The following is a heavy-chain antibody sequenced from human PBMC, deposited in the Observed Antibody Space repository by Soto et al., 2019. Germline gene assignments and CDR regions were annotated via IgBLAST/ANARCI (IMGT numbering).Heavy chain of an antibody. V-gene: IGHV1-8*01. J-gene: IGHJ5*02. Sequence: VKVSCKASGYTFTSYDINWVRQATGQGLEWMGWMNPNSGNTGYAQKFQGRVTMTRNTSISTAYMELSSLRSEDTAVYYCAREKYGSGSYYRPQGFDPWGQGTLVTVSS. CDR3: AREKYGSGSYYRPQGFDP. CDR1: GYTFTSYD. CDR2: MNPNSGNT. D-gene: IGHD3-10*01.